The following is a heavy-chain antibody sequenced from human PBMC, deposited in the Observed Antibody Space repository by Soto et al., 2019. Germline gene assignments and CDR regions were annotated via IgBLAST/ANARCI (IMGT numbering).Heavy chain of an antibody. D-gene: IGHD5-12*01. CDR1: GFAFSSYA. J-gene: IGHJ4*02. Sequence: PGGSLRLSCVASGFAFSSYAMHWVRQAPGKGLEWVAVVSYDGTSNYSADSVKGRLTISRDNSKNTLYLHMNSLMSEDTAAYYCARDEIGWLQMNYFDYWGQGALVTVSS. CDR3: ARDEIGWLQMNYFDY. V-gene: IGHV3-30-3*01. CDR2: VSYDGTSN.